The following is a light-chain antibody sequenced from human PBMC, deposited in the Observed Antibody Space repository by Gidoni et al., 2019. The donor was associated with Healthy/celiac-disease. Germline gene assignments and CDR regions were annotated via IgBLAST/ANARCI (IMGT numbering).Light chain of an antibody. CDR3: AAWDDSLNGVV. CDR2: SNN. CDR1: SSNIGSTT. Sequence: QSVLTQPPSASGIPGQGVPISCSGSSSNIGSTTVNWYHQLPGTAPKLLIYSNNQRPSGVPDRFSGSKSGTSASLAMSRLQSEDEADYYCAAWDDSLNGVVFGGGTKLTVL. J-gene: IGLJ2*01. V-gene: IGLV1-44*01.